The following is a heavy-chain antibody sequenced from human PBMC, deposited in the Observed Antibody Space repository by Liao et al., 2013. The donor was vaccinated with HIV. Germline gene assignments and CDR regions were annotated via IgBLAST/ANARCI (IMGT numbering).Heavy chain of an antibody. V-gene: IGHV4-59*01. D-gene: IGHD3-22*01. J-gene: IGHJ4*02. CDR1: GGSMRTNY. CDR3: ATAGDTSGYYWAALDS. CDR2: FYHSGST. Sequence: VPRLVKPSETLSLTCTVSGGSMRTNYWSWIRQSPGKGLEWIGYFYHSGSTNYNPSLKSRVTISIETSKNQFSLRLSSVTAADTAVYYCATAGDTSGYYWAALDSWGQGTLVTVSS.